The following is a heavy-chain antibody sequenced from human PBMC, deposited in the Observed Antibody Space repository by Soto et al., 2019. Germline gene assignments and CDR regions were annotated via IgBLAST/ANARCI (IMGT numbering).Heavy chain of an antibody. CDR1: SGSISSSNW. D-gene: IGHD6-19*01. V-gene: IGHV4-4*02. CDR3: WAGGSGLDDAFDI. CDR2: IYHSGST. Sequence: QVQLQESGPGLVKPSGTLSLTCAVSSGSISSSNWWSWVRQPPGKGLEWIGEIYHSGSTNYNPSLKSRVTISVYKSKNQFSLKLSSVTAADTAVYYCWAGGSGLDDAFDIWGQGTMVTVSS. J-gene: IGHJ3*02.